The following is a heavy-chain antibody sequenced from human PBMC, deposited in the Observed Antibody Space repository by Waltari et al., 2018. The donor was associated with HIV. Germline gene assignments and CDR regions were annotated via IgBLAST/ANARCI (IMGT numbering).Heavy chain of an antibody. Sequence: QVQLQQWGAGLLKPSETLSLTCAVSGGSFSGYSWTWIRQPPGKGLGWIGDINHIGSNNYNLYLESRVTISVDTSKIQFSLKLSSVTAADTAVYDCAGVVRGESSGWSYYFDYWGQGTLVTVSS. D-gene: IGHD6-19*01. J-gene: IGHJ4*02. CDR1: GGSFSGYS. V-gene: IGHV4-34*01. CDR3: AGVVRGESSGWSYYFDY. CDR2: INHIGSN.